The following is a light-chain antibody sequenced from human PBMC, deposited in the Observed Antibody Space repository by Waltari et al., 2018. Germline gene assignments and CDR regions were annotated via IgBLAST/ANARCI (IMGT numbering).Light chain of an antibody. Sequence: GLSPPPSVSVSPAQTATISCSGDDVGDNASCCYQQKPDQSPLLVIFQDHSQLSGSPGRFSGSKSGTTATLTISGTQPMDEADYYCQSWDTTYVVFGGGTKLTVL. CDR3: QSWDTTYVV. CDR1: DVGDNA. J-gene: IGLJ2*01. V-gene: IGLV3-1*01. CDR2: QDH.